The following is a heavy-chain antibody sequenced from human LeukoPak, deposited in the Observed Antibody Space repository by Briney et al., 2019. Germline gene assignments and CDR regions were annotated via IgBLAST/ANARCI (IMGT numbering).Heavy chain of an antibody. D-gene: IGHD3-22*01. J-gene: IGHJ3*02. CDR2: ISWNSCSI. CDR1: GFTFDDYA. V-gene: IGHV3-9*03. Sequence: GGSLRLSCGASGFTFDDYAMLWLRQARGKGLEWVSDISWNSCSIGYADSVKGRFTSSRNNAKNSLYLQMNSLRAEDMALYYCAKDVTYYYDSSGAFDIWGQGTMVTVSS. CDR3: AKDVTYYYDSSGAFDI.